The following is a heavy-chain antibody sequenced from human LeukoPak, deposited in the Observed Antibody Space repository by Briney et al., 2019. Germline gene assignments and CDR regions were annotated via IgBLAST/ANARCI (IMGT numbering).Heavy chain of an antibody. CDR1: GDSVSSNSAA. CDR2: TYYRSKWYN. CDR3: AKSTAVVTPSYYYYMDV. Sequence: SQTLSLTCAISGDSVSSNSAAWNWIRQSPSRGLEWLGRTYYRSKWYNDYAVSVKSRITINPDTSKNQFSLQLNSVTPEDTAVYYCAKSTAVVTPSYYYYMDVWGKGTTVTISS. V-gene: IGHV6-1*01. D-gene: IGHD4-23*01. J-gene: IGHJ6*03.